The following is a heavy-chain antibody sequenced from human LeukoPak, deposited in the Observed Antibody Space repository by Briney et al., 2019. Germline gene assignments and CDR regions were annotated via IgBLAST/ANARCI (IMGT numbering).Heavy chain of an antibody. CDR2: IKSNSDGGTA. Sequence: GGSLRLSCAASGFTFSNAWMTWVRQAPGKGLEWVGRIKSNSDGGTADYAAPVKGRFTISRDDSKNTLYLQMNSLKTEDTAVYYCTTYSGLENWFDPWGQGPLVTVSS. J-gene: IGHJ5*02. CDR1: GFTFSNAW. CDR3: TTYSGLENWFDP. D-gene: IGHD3-10*01. V-gene: IGHV3-15*01.